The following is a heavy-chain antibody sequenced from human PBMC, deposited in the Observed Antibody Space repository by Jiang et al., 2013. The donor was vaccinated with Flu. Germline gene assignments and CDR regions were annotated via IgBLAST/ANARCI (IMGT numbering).Heavy chain of an antibody. CDR2: FDPEDGET. D-gene: IGHD3-22*01. Sequence: QSGAEVKKPGASVKVSCKVSGYTLTELSMHWVRQAPGKGLEWMGGFDPEDGETIYAQKFQGRVTMTEDTSTDTAYMELSSLRSEDTAVYYCATDLGRYDSSGYYARVDYVGPGNPGHRLL. J-gene: IGHJ4*02. V-gene: IGHV1-24*01. CDR3: ATDLGRYDSSGYYARVDY. CDR1: GYTLTELS.